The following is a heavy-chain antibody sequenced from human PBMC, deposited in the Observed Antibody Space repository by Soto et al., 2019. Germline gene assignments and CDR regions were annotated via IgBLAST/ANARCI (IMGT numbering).Heavy chain of an antibody. D-gene: IGHD5-12*01. Sequence: GGSLRLSCAASRFTFSSYAMSWVRQAPGKGLEWVAMVSKSSKKYYADSVKGRFTVSRDTSQNTLSLEMNNVTSDDSAMYYCVRDLSGGYACDYWGHGTLVTVSS. CDR2: VSKSSKK. CDR3: VRDLSGGYACDY. CDR1: RFTFSSYA. J-gene: IGHJ4*01. V-gene: IGHV3-30-3*01.